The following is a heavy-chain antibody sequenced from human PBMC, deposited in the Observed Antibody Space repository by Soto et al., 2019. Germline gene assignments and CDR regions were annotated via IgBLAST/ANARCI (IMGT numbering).Heavy chain of an antibody. CDR2: ISWNSGRI. CDR3: TKARLWGGDGYNSYYDNAVDV. J-gene: IGHJ6*02. CDR1: GFTFDDYA. D-gene: IGHD3-16*01. V-gene: IGHV3-9*01. Sequence: GGSLRLSCAASGFTFDDYAMYWVRQVPGKGLEWVSGISWNSGRIGYADSVKGRFTISRDNAKNSLYLQMNSLRPEDTALYYCTKARLWGGDGYNSYYDNAVDVWGQGTTVTVSS.